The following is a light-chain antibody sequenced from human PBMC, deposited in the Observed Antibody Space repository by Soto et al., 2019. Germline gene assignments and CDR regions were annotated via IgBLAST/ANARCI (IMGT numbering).Light chain of an antibody. J-gene: IGKJ5*01. CDR2: GAS. V-gene: IGKV3-20*01. Sequence: ENGLTQSPGTLSLTPGERATLSCRASQTVSSYLTWYQQRPGQAPRLLISGASRRATGIPDRFSGSGSGTDFTLTISRLEPEDFALYYCQQYGTSPINFGQGTRLEIK. CDR1: QTVSSY. CDR3: QQYGTSPIN.